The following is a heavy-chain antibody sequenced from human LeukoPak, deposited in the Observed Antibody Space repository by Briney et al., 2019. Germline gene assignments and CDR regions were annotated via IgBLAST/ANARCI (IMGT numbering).Heavy chain of an antibody. CDR3: ARGSKRYYDFWSGPDPSYYMDV. CDR2: INSDGSST. CDR1: GFTFSSYW. V-gene: IGHV3-74*01. J-gene: IGHJ6*03. D-gene: IGHD3-3*01. Sequence: GGSLRLSCAASGFTFSSYWMHWVRQAPGKGLVWVSRINSDGSSTSYADSVKGRFTISRDNAKNTLYLQMNSLRAEDTAVYYCARGSKRYYDFWSGPDPSYYMDVWGKGTTVTVSS.